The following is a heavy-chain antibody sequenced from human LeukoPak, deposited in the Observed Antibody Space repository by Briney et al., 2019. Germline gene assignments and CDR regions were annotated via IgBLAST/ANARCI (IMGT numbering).Heavy chain of an antibody. D-gene: IGHD4-17*01. CDR1: GFSFSSYE. CDR2: IGSSGSTV. Sequence: GGSLRLSCAASGFSFSSYEMNWVRQAPGKGLEWVSYIGSSGSTVYYADSVKGRFTISRDNAKNSLYLQMNSLRDEDTAVYYCARDTLVYADSPDAFDIWGQGTLVTVSS. V-gene: IGHV3-48*03. CDR3: ARDTLVYADSPDAFDI. J-gene: IGHJ3*02.